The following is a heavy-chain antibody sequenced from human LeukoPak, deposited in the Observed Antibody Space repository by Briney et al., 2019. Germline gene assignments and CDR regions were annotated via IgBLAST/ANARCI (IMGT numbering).Heavy chain of an antibody. CDR3: ARVATPDVSSPLDF. CDR1: GGSITGFF. D-gene: IGHD6-19*01. J-gene: IGHJ4*02. CDR2: IFSRGGA. V-gene: IGHV4-4*07. Sequence: SETLSLTCAVSGGSITGFFWTWIRQPAGEGLQYIGRIFSRGGANYNPSLQSRVAMSVDTSQNLFSLKLTSVTAADKAVYFCARVATPDVSSPLDFWGQGILVTVSS.